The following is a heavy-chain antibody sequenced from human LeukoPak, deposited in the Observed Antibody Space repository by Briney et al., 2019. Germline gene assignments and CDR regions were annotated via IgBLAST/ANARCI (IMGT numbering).Heavy chain of an antibody. CDR2: ISNIGST. CDR1: GASISSYF. J-gene: IGHJ3*01. Sequence: SETLSLTCSVSGASISSYFWTWIRQSPGKGLEWIGYISNIGSTNYNPSLKSRVTISGDTSKNQFSLKLSSVTDADTAVYYCTRDRSALDTWGQGTMVTVSS. D-gene: IGHD3-9*01. V-gene: IGHV4-59*01. CDR3: TRDRSALDT.